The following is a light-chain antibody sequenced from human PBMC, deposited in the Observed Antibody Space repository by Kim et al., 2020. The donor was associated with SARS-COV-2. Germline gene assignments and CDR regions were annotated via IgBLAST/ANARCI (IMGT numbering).Light chain of an antibody. J-gene: IGKJ2*02. CDR1: QTISTW. Sequence: DIQMTQSPSTLSASLGDTVTITCRASQTISTWLAWYQQKPGKAPKVLIYDASNLQGGVPSRFSGGGSVTEFTLTITNLQPDDFATYYCQQYNTYPCTFGQGTKLEIK. CDR3: QQYNTYPCT. V-gene: IGKV1-5*01. CDR2: DAS.